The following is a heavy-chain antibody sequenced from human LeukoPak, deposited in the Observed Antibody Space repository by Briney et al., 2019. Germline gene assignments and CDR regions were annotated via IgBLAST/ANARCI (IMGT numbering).Heavy chain of an antibody. CDR3: ARANYYDSSGSLED. J-gene: IGHJ4*02. V-gene: IGHV6-1*01. CDR1: GDSVSSNSAA. Sequence: SQTLSLTCAISGDSVSSNSAAWNWIRQSPSRGLEWLGRTYYRSKWYNDYAVSVKSRITINLDTSKNQFSLQLNSVTPEDTAVYYCARANYYDSSGSLEDWGQGTLVTVSS. D-gene: IGHD3-22*01. CDR2: TYYRSKWYN.